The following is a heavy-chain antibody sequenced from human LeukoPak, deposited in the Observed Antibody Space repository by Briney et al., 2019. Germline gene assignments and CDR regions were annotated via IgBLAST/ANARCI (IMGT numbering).Heavy chain of an antibody. J-gene: IGHJ4*02. CDR3: ARPSIAARDFDY. Sequence: PSETLSLTCTVSGGSISSSSYYWGWIRQPLGKGLEWIGSIYYSGNTYYNPSLKSRVTISVDTSKNQFSLKLSSVTAADTAVYYCARPSIAARDFDYWGQGTLVTVSS. V-gene: IGHV4-39*01. CDR2: IYYSGNT. CDR1: GGSISSSSYY. D-gene: IGHD6-6*01.